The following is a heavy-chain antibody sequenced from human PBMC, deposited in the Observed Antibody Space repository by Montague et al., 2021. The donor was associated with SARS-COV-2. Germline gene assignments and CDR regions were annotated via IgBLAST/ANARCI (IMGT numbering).Heavy chain of an antibody. V-gene: IGHV4-34*01. Sequence: SETLSLTCAVYGGSFGDDHWSWIRQPPGKGLEWIGDIKQSGSTNXNPSLKSRVTISVDTSKNQFSLKLTSVTAADTAVYFCARGHLSVSTIVVVFTSASYYFDYWGRGAQVTVSS. J-gene: IGHJ4*02. CDR3: ARGHLSVSTIVVVFTSASYYFDY. CDR2: IKQSGST. D-gene: IGHD3-22*01. CDR1: GGSFGDDH.